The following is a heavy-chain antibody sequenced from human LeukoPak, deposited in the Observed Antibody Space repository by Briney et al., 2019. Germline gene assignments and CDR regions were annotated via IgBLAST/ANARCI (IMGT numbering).Heavy chain of an antibody. CDR3: ARVAVVNDALDI. V-gene: IGHV4-34*01. CDR2: INHSGST. Sequence: PSETLSLTCAVYGGSFSGYYWSWIRQPPGKGLEWIGEINHSGSTNYNPSLKSRVTISVDTSKNQFSLKLGSVTAADTAVYYCARVAVVNDALDIWGQGTMVTVSS. J-gene: IGHJ3*02. CDR1: GGSFSGYY.